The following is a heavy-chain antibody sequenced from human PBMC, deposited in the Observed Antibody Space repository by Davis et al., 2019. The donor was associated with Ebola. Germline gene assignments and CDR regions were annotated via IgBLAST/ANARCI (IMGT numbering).Heavy chain of an antibody. CDR3: ARVAGSIFTNWFDP. CDR2: INHSGST. CDR1: GGSFSGYY. D-gene: IGHD6-13*01. V-gene: IGHV4-34*01. J-gene: IGHJ5*02. Sequence: SQTLSLTCAVYGGSFSGYYWSWIRQPPGKGLEWIGEINHSGSTNYNPSLKSRVTISVDTSKNQFSLKLSSVTAADTAVYYCARVAGSIFTNWFDPWGQGTLVTVSS.